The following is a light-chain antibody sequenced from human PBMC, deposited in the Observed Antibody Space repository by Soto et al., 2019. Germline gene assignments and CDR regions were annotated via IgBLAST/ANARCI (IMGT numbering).Light chain of an antibody. CDR3: QQYYSYPAIT. J-gene: IGKJ5*01. Sequence: AIRMTQSPSSLSASTGDRVTITCRASQGISRYLAWYQQKPGKAPKLLIYAASTLQSGVPSRFSGSGSGTDFTLTISCLQSEDFATYYCQQYYSYPAITFGQGTRLEIK. CDR1: QGISRY. V-gene: IGKV1-8*01. CDR2: AAS.